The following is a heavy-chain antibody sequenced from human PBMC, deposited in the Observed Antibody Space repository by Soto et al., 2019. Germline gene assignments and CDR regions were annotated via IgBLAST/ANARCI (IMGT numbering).Heavy chain of an antibody. V-gene: IGHV3-30*18. CDR2: ITYEGSQI. J-gene: IGHJ6*02. CDR3: AKGRGEMNCANYYGLDV. CDR1: GFTFPRFG. Sequence: QVQLVESGGGVVQPGRSLRLSCAASGFTFPRFGMHWVRQAPGKGLEWVALITYEGSQIYYADAVKGRFTISRDNGDNTLSLQMDNLRTEDTATYFCAKGRGEMNCANYYGLDVWGQGTTVTVSS. D-gene: IGHD1-1*01.